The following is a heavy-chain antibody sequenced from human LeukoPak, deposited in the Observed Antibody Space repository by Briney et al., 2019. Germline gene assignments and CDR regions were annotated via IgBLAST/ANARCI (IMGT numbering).Heavy chain of an antibody. CDR1: RYTLTELS. V-gene: IGHV1-24*01. CDR2: FDPEDGET. CDR3: ASGEITGYYYMDV. J-gene: IGHJ6*03. D-gene: IGHD1-20*01. Sequence: ASVKVSCKVSRYTLTELSMHWVRQAPGKGLEWMGGFDPEDGETIYAQEFQGRVTMTEDTSTDTAYMELSSLRSEDTAVYYCASGEITGYYYMDVWGKGTTVTVSS.